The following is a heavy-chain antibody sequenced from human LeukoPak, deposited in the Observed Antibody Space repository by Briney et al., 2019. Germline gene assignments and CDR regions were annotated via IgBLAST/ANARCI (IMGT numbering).Heavy chain of an antibody. J-gene: IGHJ4*02. CDR3: ARTYSSSLKYYFDY. CDR1: GGSISSSSYY. D-gene: IGHD6-13*01. V-gene: IGHV4-39*07. Sequence: SETLSLTCTVSGGSISSSSYYWGWIRRPPGKGLEWIGGIYYSGSTYYNPSLKSRVTISVDTSKNQFSLKLSSVTAADTAVYYCARTYSSSLKYYFDYWGQGTLVTVSS. CDR2: IYYSGST.